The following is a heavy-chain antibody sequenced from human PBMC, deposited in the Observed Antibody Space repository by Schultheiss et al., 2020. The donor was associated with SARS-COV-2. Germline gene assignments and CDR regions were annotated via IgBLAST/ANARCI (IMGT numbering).Heavy chain of an antibody. CDR2: IDPSDSYT. Sequence: GGSLRLSCKGSGYSFTSYWIGWVRQMPGKGLEWMGRIDPSDSYTNYSPSFQGQVTISADKSISTAYLQWSSLKASDTAMYYCASHYDFVDAFDIWGQGTMVTVSS. CDR1: GYSFTSYW. J-gene: IGHJ3*02. V-gene: IGHV5-10-1*04. D-gene: IGHD3-3*01. CDR3: ASHYDFVDAFDI.